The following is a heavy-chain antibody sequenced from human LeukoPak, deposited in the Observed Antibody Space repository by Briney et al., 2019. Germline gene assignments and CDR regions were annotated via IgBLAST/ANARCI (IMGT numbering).Heavy chain of an antibody. CDR3: ARGSGNEPFDY. D-gene: IGHD5-12*01. V-gene: IGHV3-74*01. CDR1: GFTFSSHW. Sequence: GGSLRLSCAASGFTFSSHWIHWVRQAPGKGLVWVSGINRDGSSTSYADSVKGRFTISRGNAKNTLYLQMNSLRAEDTAVYYCARGSGNEPFDYWGQGTLVTVSS. CDR2: INRDGSST. J-gene: IGHJ4*02.